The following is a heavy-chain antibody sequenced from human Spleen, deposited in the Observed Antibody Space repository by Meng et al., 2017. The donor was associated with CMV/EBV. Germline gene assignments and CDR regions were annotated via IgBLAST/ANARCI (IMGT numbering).Heavy chain of an antibody. CDR2: IIGSGGSA. V-gene: IGHV3-23*01. CDR1: GFTFSSYA. Sequence: GESLKISCAASGFTFSSYAMNWVRQAPGKGLECVSTIIGSGGSAYYADSVKGRFTISRDNSKNTLYLQMNSLRAEDTAVYYCARDRGDLMYYFDFWGQGTLVTVSS. J-gene: IGHJ4*02. CDR3: ARDRGDLMYYFDF. D-gene: IGHD3-10*01.